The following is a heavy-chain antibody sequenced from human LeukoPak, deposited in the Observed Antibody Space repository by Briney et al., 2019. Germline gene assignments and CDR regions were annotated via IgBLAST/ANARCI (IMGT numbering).Heavy chain of an antibody. CDR3: ARVNTPTDAFDI. CDR1: GFTFSDYC. CDR2: ISSSGSTI. V-gene: IGHV3-11*01. Sequence: GGSLRLSCAASGFTFSDYCMSWIRQAPGKGLEWVSYISSSGSTIYYADSVKGRFTISRDNAKNSLYLQMNSLRAEDTAVYYCARVNTPTDAFDIWGQGTMVTVSS. J-gene: IGHJ3*02.